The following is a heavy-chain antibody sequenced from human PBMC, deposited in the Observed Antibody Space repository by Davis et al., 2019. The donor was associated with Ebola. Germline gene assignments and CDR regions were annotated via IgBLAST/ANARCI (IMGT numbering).Heavy chain of an antibody. Sequence: PGGSLRLSCTVSGFTFNDYGMSWVRQGPGKGLEWVSGINWTGGNTAYADSVRGRFTISTDPAKNSVFLQMNSLRVEDTGVYYCGRGSDRWELVSYWGQGTTVTVSS. CDR2: INWTGGNT. D-gene: IGHD1-7*01. J-gene: IGHJ4*02. CDR1: GFTFNDYG. CDR3: GRGSDRWELVSY. V-gene: IGHV3-20*04.